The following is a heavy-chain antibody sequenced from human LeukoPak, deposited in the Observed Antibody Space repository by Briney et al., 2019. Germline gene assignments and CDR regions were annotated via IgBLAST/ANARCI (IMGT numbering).Heavy chain of an antibody. J-gene: IGHJ1*01. CDR1: GGTFSSYA. CDR3: ARVNYYDSSGYGYFQH. CDR2: IIPIFGTA. V-gene: IGHV1-69*13. D-gene: IGHD3-22*01. Sequence: SVKVSCKASGGTFSSYAISWVRQAPGQGLEWMGGIIPIFGTANYAQKFQGRVTITADESTSTAYMELSSLRSEDTAVYYCARVNYYDSSGYGYFQHWGQGTPVTVSS.